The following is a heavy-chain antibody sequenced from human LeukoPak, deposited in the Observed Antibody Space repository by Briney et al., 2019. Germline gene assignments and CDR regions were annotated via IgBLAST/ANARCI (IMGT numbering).Heavy chain of an antibody. J-gene: IGHJ4*02. D-gene: IGHD1-26*01. Sequence: GGSLRLSRAASEFTFSSYTMNWVRQAPGKGLEWVSSISSSSSYIYYADSLKGRFTISRDNAKNSLYLQMNGLRAEDTAVYYCARGNSGSYLFDYWGQGTLVTVSS. V-gene: IGHV3-21*01. CDR1: EFTFSSYT. CDR2: ISSSSSYI. CDR3: ARGNSGSYLFDY.